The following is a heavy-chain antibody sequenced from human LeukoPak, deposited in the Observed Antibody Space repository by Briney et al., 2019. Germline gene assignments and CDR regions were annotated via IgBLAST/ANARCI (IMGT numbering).Heavy chain of an antibody. Sequence: ASVKVSCKASGYTFTSYGISWVRQAPGQGLEWMGWISAYNGNTNYAQKLQGRVTMTTDTSTSTAYMELRSLRSDDTAVYYCAREGQGIAAAGTIDYWGQGTLVTVSS. D-gene: IGHD6-13*01. V-gene: IGHV1-18*01. CDR3: AREGQGIAAAGTIDY. CDR1: GYTFTSYG. CDR2: ISAYNGNT. J-gene: IGHJ4*02.